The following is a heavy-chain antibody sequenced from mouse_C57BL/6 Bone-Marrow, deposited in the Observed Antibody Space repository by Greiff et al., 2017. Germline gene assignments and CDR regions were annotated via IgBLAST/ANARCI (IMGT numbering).Heavy chain of an antibody. CDR1: GYTFTSYW. D-gene: IGHD1-1*01. V-gene: IGHV1-55*01. CDR3: ARWCTTVVAPFYAMDY. J-gene: IGHJ4*01. CDR2: IYPGSGST. Sequence: QVQLQQPGAELVKPGASVKMSCKASGYTFTSYWITWVKQRPGQGLEWIGDIYPGSGSTNYNEKFKSKATLTVDTSSSTAYMQLSSLTSEDSAVYYCARWCTTVVAPFYAMDYWGQGTSVTVSS.